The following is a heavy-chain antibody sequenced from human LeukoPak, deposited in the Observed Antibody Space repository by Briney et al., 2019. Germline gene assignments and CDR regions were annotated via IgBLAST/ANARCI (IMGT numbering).Heavy chain of an antibody. J-gene: IGHJ4*02. Sequence: GGSLRLSCAASGFQFSRNGMHWVRQAPGKGLEWVAFIRYDGTRKFYGDSVRGRFTISRDNSKNTLYLEMNSLRHEDTAVYSCARDFDDVNGDFYYIPDFWGQGTLVTVSS. D-gene: IGHD3-10*02. CDR1: GFQFSRNG. CDR2: IRYDGTRK. V-gene: IGHV3-30*02. CDR3: ARDFDDVNGDFYYIPDF.